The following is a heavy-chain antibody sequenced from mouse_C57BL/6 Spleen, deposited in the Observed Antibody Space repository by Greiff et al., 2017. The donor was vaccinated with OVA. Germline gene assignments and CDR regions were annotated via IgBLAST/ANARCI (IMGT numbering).Heavy chain of an antibody. CDR1: GYTFTSYW. V-gene: IGHV1-59*01. J-gene: IGHJ3*01. CDR2: IDPSDSYT. D-gene: IGHD1-1*01. CDR3: ARWPYYYGSSYGFAY. Sequence: QVQLQQPGAELVRPGTSVKLSCKASGYTFTSYWMHWVKQRPGQGLEWIGVIDPSDSYTNYNQKFKGKATLTVDTSSSTAYMQLSSLTSEDSAVYYCARWPYYYGSSYGFAYWGQGTLVTVSA.